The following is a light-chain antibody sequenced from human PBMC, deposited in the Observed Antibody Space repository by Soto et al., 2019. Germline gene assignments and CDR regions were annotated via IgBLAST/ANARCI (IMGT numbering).Light chain of an antibody. J-gene: IGKJ5*01. Sequence: IQITQSPSTLFGSXDDRVTITXXXSQSVSNWLAWYQQKPGKAPNLLIYKASSLKNGVPSRFSGSGSGTDFTLTISSLQPEDFATYYCQQSYSTPPITFGQGTRLEIK. CDR1: QSVSNW. CDR2: KAS. V-gene: IGKV1-5*03. CDR3: QQSYSTPPIT.